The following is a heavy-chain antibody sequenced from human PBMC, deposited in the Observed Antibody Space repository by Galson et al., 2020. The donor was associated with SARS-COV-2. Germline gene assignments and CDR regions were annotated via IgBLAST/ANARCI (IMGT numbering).Heavy chain of an antibody. CDR2: IYNSGFT. Sequence: ASETLSLTCTVSGVSINDYYWTWVRQSPGKGLEWIGYIYNSGFTNYNPSLQSRVTMSIDRSRNQFSLRLKSVTAADTAVYYCARHPVKNRDHDWTFYFDHWGRGTLVTVSS. CDR3: ARHPVKNRDHDWTFYFDH. CDR1: GVSINDYY. V-gene: IGHV4-59*08. D-gene: IGHD3-3*01. J-gene: IGHJ4*02.